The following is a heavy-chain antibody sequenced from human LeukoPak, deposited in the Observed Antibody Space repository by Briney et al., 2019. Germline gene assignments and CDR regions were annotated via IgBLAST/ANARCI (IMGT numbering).Heavy chain of an antibody. J-gene: IGHJ4*02. D-gene: IGHD3-9*01. V-gene: IGHV4-34*01. Sequence: SETLSLTCAVYGGSFSGYYWSWIRQPPGKGLEWIGEINHSGSTNYNPSLKSRVTISVDTSKNQFSLKLSSVTAADTAVYYCARAEPLLRYSLHRPRVGKNYLDYWGQGTLVTVSS. CDR2: INHSGST. CDR3: ARAEPLLRYSLHRPRVGKNYLDY. CDR1: GGSFSGYY.